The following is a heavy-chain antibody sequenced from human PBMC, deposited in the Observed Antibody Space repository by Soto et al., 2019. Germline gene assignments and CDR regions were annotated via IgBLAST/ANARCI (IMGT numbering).Heavy chain of an antibody. CDR1: GGSINSGFFY. V-gene: IGHV4-39*01. J-gene: IGHJ4*02. D-gene: IGHD1-1*01. Sequence: SETLSLTCSVSGGSINSGFFYWGWIRQAPGKGLDYIGSHYYSGSTYYNPSLKSRVNIFIDTSKNQFSLQLSSVTAADTAVYFCARGDDFAGNDYFDYWGQGILVTVSS. CDR2: HYYSGST. CDR3: ARGDDFAGNDYFDY.